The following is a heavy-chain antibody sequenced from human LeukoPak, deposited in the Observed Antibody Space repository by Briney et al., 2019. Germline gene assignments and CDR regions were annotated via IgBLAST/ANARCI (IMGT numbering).Heavy chain of an antibody. CDR2: INTSGST. J-gene: IGHJ5*02. Sequence: SETLSLTCTVSGGSISSYYWSWIRQPAGKGLEWIGRINTSGSTNYNPSLKSRVTMSVDTSKNQFSLKLSSVTAADTAVYYCAREAHYYDSSGYVNWFDPWGQGTLVTVSS. CDR3: AREAHYYDSSGYVNWFDP. CDR1: GGSISSYY. V-gene: IGHV4-4*07. D-gene: IGHD3-22*01.